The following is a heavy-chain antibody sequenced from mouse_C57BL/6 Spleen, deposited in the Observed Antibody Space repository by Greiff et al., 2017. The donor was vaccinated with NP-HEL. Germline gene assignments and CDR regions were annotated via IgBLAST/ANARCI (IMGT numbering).Heavy chain of an antibody. J-gene: IGHJ4*01. CDR3: ARRGAMDY. CDR2: IDPSDSYT. Sequence: VQLQQPGAELVMPGASVKLSCKASGYTFTSYWMHWVKQRPGQGLEWIGEIDPSDSYTNYNQKFKGKSTLTVDKSSSTAYMQLSSLTSEDSAVYDCARRGAMDYWGQGTSVTVSS. V-gene: IGHV1-69*01. CDR1: GYTFTSYW.